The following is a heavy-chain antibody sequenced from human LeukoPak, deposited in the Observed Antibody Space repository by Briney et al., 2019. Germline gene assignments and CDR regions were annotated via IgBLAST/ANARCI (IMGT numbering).Heavy chain of an antibody. CDR1: GFTFSSYG. J-gene: IGHJ4*02. CDR3: AKDHLPGIVVADRDY. Sequence: GGSLRLSCAASGFTFSSYGMSWVRQAPGKGLEWVSGINSNGRSTYYADSVKGRFTISRDNSKNTLYLQINSLRDEDTAVYYCAKDHLPGIVVADRDYWGQGTLVTVSS. V-gene: IGHV3-23*01. D-gene: IGHD6-19*01. CDR2: INSNGRST.